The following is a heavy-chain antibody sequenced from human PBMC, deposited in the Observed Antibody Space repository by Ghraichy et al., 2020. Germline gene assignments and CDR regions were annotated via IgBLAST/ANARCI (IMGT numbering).Heavy chain of an antibody. CDR1: EFSFNKFW. V-gene: IGHV3-7*01. Sequence: GESLNISCVGSEFSFNKFWMSWVRQAPGKRLEWVASIKQGGGEKHYADSLKGRIAISRDNTQNSLFLQLDSLRVDDTAVYYCARARGGWCTTTNCFAEYAEYWGEGTLVTVSS. CDR3: ARARGGWCTTTNCFAEYAEY. J-gene: IGHJ4*02. D-gene: IGHD1-26*01. CDR2: IKQGGGEK.